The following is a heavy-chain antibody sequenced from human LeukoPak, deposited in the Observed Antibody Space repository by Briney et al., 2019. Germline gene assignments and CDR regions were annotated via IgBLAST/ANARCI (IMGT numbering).Heavy chain of an antibody. V-gene: IGHV1-2*06. CDR1: GYTFTSYA. CDR3: ARATRAARLGGWFDP. D-gene: IGHD6-6*01. J-gene: IGHJ5*02. Sequence: ASVKVSCKASGYTFTSYAMNWVRQAPGQGLEWMGRINPNSGGTNYAQKFQGRVTMTRDTSISTAYMELSRLRSDDTAVYYCARATRAARLGGWFDPWGQGTLVTVSS. CDR2: INPNSGGT.